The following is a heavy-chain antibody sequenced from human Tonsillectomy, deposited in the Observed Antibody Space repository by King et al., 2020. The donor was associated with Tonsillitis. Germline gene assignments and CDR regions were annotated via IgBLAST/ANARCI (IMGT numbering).Heavy chain of an antibody. CDR2: ISYDGSNK. J-gene: IGHJ4*02. Sequence: VQLVESGGGVVQPGRFLRLSCAASGFTFSSYFMHWVRQAPGKGLEWVAVISYDGSNKYYADSVKGRFTISRDNSKNMLFLQMSSLRAEDTAVYYCARESLASEDSSSWYEPFDYWGQGTLVSVSS. V-gene: IGHV3-30*04. CDR3: ARESLASEDSSSWYEPFDY. D-gene: IGHD6-13*01. CDR1: GFTFSSYF.